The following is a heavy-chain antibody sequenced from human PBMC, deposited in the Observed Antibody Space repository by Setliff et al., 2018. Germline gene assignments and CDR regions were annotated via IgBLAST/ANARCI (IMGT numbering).Heavy chain of an antibody. CDR3: SGYGYGMDV. J-gene: IGHJ6*02. D-gene: IGHD3-3*01. CDR1: GGSISDNNW. V-gene: IGHV4-4*02. CDR2: IYHSGSA. Sequence: PSETLSLTCAVSGGSISDNNWWSWVRQPPGKGLEWIGEIYHSGSANYNPSLKSRVTTSVDKSKNQFSLKIYSMTAADTAVYYWSGYGYGMDVWGHGTTVTVSS.